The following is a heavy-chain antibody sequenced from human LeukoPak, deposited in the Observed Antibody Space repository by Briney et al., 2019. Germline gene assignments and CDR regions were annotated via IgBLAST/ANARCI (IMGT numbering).Heavy chain of an antibody. J-gene: IGHJ4*02. CDR2: ISYDGSNK. Sequence: GGSLRLSCAASGFTFSSYAMHWVRQAPGKGLEWVAVISYDGSNKYYADSVKGRFTISRDNSKNTLYLQMNSLRAEDTAVYYCAGARQQLAKIDYWGQGTLVTVSS. CDR3: AGARQQLAKIDY. CDR1: GFTFSSYA. D-gene: IGHD6-13*01. V-gene: IGHV3-30-3*01.